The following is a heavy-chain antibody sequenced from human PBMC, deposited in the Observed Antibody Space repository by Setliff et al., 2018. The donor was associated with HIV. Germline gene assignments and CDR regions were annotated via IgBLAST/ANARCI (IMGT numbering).Heavy chain of an antibody. D-gene: IGHD2-15*01. J-gene: IGHJ5*02. CDR1: GDSITSHY. CDR2: IYNYGSP. Sequence: SETLSLTCIVSGDSITSHYWSWIRQPPGKGLEWIGNIYNYGSPNYSPSLKSRVTILLYTSKNKFSLRLDSPTAADTAVYYCARVSRLHPFDPWGQGTLVTVSS. CDR3: ARVSRLHPFDP. V-gene: IGHV4-59*11.